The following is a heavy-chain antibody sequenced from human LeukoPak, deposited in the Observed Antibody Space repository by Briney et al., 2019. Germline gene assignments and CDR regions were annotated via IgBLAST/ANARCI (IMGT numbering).Heavy chain of an antibody. D-gene: IGHD6-19*01. CDR2: ISYDGSNK. CDR3: VRGSVAVAGPTDY. Sequence: PGGSLRLSCVASGFTFSNYAMNWVRQTPGKGLEWVAVISYDGSNKYYADSVKGRFTISRDNSENTLYLQINSLRLEDSALYYCVRGSVAVAGPTDYWGQGTLVTVSS. J-gene: IGHJ4*02. V-gene: IGHV3-30*04. CDR1: GFTFSNYA.